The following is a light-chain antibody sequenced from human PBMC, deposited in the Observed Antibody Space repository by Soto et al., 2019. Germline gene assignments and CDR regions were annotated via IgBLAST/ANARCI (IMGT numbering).Light chain of an antibody. CDR1: QSISTY. CDR3: QQRSNWPPIT. Sequence: EIVLTQSPATLSLSPGERATLSCRASQSISTYLAWYQQKPGQAPRLLIYDASNRATGIPARFSGSGSVTDFTLTISSLEPEDFAVYYCQQRSNWPPITVGQGTLLEIK. J-gene: IGKJ5*01. CDR2: DAS. V-gene: IGKV3-11*01.